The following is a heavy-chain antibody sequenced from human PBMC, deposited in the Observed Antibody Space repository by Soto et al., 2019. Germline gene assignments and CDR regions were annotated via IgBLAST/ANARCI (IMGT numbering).Heavy chain of an antibody. CDR3: ASGEGFPWVGVDYYALDV. Sequence: QVQLVESGGGVVQPGGSLRLSCAASGFTINRNDMYWVRQAPGKGLEWVAVMSFDGNHQHYADSVKGRFTISRDNSKNTLSREMNSLRRDDTAVYYCASGEGFPWVGVDYYALDVWGQGTTVIVSS. CDR2: MSFDGNHQ. V-gene: IGHV3-30*03. D-gene: IGHD2-21*01. CDR1: GFTINRND. J-gene: IGHJ6*02.